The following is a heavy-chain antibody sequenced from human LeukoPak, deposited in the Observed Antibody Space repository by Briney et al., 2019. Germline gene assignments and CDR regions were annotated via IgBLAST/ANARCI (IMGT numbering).Heavy chain of an antibody. J-gene: IGHJ4*02. D-gene: IGHD4-17*01. CDR2: IHYTGRI. CDR1: GTSMTSHY. Sequence: PSETLSLTCTVSGTSMTSHYWSWIRQPPGKGLEWVGYIHYTGRINYNPSLQSRVTISMDTSKSLFSLKLSSVTAADTAVYYCARGGGGDYQFDYWGQGTLVTVSS. V-gene: IGHV4-59*11. CDR3: ARGGGGDYQFDY.